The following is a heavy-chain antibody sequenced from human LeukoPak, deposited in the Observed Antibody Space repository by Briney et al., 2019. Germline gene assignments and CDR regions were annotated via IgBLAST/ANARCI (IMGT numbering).Heavy chain of an antibody. Sequence: GGSLRLSCAASGFDFSNYAMSWVRQAPGKGLEWVSAISAGGDFPYYADSVKGRFTISRDNSRFTLYLQMNSLRAEDTALYYCAKMMGATSRPLDYWGQGSLVTVSS. CDR1: GFDFSNYA. CDR3: AKMMGATSRPLDY. D-gene: IGHD1-26*01. J-gene: IGHJ4*02. CDR2: ISAGGDFP. V-gene: IGHV3-23*01.